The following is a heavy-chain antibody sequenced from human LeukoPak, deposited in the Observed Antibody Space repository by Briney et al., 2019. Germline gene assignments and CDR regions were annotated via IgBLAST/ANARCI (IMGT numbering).Heavy chain of an antibody. CDR1: GDSISSSSYY. V-gene: IGHV4-39*01. CDR3: ARALGYCTTTSCFEIMDY. Sequence: PSETLSLTCTVSGDSISSSSYYWGWIRQPPGKGLEWIGSINYSGKTYYNPSLKSRVTKSVDTSKNQFSLKLRSVTAADTAVYYCARALGYCTTTSCFEIMDYWGQGILVTVSS. D-gene: IGHD2-2*03. J-gene: IGHJ4*02. CDR2: INYSGKT.